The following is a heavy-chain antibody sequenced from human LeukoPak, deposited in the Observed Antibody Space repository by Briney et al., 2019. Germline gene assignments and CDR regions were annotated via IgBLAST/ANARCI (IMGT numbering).Heavy chain of an antibody. J-gene: IGHJ4*02. D-gene: IGHD6-13*01. CDR2: ISGSGGNT. CDR1: GFTFSSYA. V-gene: IGHV3-23*01. Sequence: PGGPLRLSCAASGFTFSSYAMRWVRQAPGKGLEWVSLISGSGGNTYYADSVKGRFTISRDNSKNTLYLQMNSLRAEDTAIYYCAKVIAAAGTALDYWGQGTLVTVSS. CDR3: AKVIAAAGTALDY.